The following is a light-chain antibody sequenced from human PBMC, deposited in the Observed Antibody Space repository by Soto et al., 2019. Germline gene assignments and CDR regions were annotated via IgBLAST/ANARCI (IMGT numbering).Light chain of an antibody. V-gene: IGKV3-20*01. CDR2: GAS. Sequence: EIVLTQSPGTLSLSPGERATLSCRASQSVSSSYLAWYQQKPGQAPRPLIYGASSRAIGIPDRFSGSGSGTDFTLTISSLEPEDFAVYYCQQYGSSPLTFGQGTKVEIK. CDR1: QSVSSSY. CDR3: QQYGSSPLT. J-gene: IGKJ1*01.